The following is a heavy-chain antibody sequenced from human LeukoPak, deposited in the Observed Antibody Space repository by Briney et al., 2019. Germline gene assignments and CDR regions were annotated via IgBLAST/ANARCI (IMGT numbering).Heavy chain of an antibody. CDR3: AKDLVYDSSGYYTPGAFDI. Sequence: GGSLRLSCAASGFTSSSYAMSWVRQAPGKGLVWVSAISGSGGSTYYADSAKGRFTISRDNSKNTLYLQMNSLRAEDTAVYYCAKDLVYDSSGYYTPGAFDIWGQGTMVTVSS. D-gene: IGHD3-22*01. CDR1: GFTSSSYA. J-gene: IGHJ3*02. V-gene: IGHV3-23*01. CDR2: ISGSGGST.